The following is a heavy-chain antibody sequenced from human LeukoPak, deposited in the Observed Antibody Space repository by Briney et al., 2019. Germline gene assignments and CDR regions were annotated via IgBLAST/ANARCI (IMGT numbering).Heavy chain of an antibody. J-gene: IGHJ4*02. D-gene: IGHD6-13*01. Sequence: SVKVSCKVSGYTFTDYYMHWVQQAPGQGLEWMGGIIPIFGTANYAQKFQGRVTITADESTSTAYMELSSLRSEDTAVYYCARGGSPSIAAAGTVLQTFDYWGQGTLVTVSS. CDR1: GYTFTDYY. V-gene: IGHV1-69*13. CDR2: IIPIFGTA. CDR3: ARGGSPSIAAAGTVLQTFDY.